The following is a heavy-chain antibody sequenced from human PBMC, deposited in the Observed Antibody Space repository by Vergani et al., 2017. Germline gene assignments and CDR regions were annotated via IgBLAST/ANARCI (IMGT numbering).Heavy chain of an antibody. J-gene: IGHJ6*02. CDR1: GFTFNHYA. Sequence: EVHLLESGGDLVQPGGSLRLSCAASGFTFNHYAMNLVRQAPGKGLEWVSGISGSGGSTNYAGSVKGRFTISRDSSKNTLYLQMNSLSAGDTAVYYCAKANPRNSGYDYLYYYHAMDVWGQGTTVTVSS. D-gene: IGHD5-12*01. CDR2: ISGSGGST. CDR3: AKANPRNSGYDYLYYYHAMDV. V-gene: IGHV3-23*01.